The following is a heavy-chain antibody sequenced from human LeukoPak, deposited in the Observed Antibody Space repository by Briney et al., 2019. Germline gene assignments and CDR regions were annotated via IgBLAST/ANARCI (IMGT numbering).Heavy chain of an antibody. CDR2: INHSGST. Sequence: SETLSLTCAVYGGSFSGYYWGWIRQPPGKGLEWIGEINHSGSTNYNPSLKSRVTISVDTSKNQFSLKLSSVTAADTAVYYCARGPAYLITIFGVVTTPVDYWGQGTLVTVSS. CDR1: GGSFSGYY. J-gene: IGHJ4*02. V-gene: IGHV4-34*01. D-gene: IGHD3-3*01. CDR3: ARGPAYLITIFGVVTTPVDY.